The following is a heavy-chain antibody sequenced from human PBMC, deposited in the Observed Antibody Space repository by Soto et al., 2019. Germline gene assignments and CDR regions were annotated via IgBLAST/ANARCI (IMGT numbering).Heavy chain of an antibody. CDR2: INPRNGDT. V-gene: IGHV1-2*02. CDR1: GDSFIDHY. J-gene: IGHJ4*02. Sequence: SVKVSFKASGDSFIDHYVHWIRQAPGQGIEWMGWINPRNGDTKYAEKLQGRITMPRDTSISTQYVELSRLRSDDTAMYYCARDLNPYYGPGSYSGSFDYWDQGPPFTVSS. D-gene: IGHD3-10*01. CDR3: ARDLNPYYGPGSYSGSFDY.